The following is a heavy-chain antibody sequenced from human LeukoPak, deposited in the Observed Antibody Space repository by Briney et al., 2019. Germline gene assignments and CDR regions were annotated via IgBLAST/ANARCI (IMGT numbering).Heavy chain of an antibody. CDR3: VQTTGWPGFDY. CDR1: GAPISRFY. CDR2: IYNGVPT. J-gene: IGHJ4*02. V-gene: IGHV4-4*09. D-gene: IGHD6-19*01. Sequence: PSETLSLICTTSGAPISRFYWGQVRQPPGKGLEWIGNIYNGVPTFFNPSLKSRVTLSVDTSKTQFSLQLASVTAADTAVYYCVQTTGWPGFDYWGQGILVTVSS.